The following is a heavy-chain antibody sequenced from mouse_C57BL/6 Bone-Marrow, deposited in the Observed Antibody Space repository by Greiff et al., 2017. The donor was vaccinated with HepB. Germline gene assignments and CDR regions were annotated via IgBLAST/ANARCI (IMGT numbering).Heavy chain of an antibody. CDR3: ARSAYDYDDPYWYFDV. CDR1: GYTFTTYP. CDR2: FHPYNDDT. V-gene: IGHV1-47*01. Sequence: QVQLQQSGAELVKPGASVKMSCKASGYTFTTYPIEWMKQNHGKSLEWIGNFHPYNDDTKYNEKFKGKATLTVEKSSSTVYLELSRLTSDDSAVYYCARSAYDYDDPYWYFDVWGTGTTVTVSS. D-gene: IGHD2-4*01. J-gene: IGHJ1*03.